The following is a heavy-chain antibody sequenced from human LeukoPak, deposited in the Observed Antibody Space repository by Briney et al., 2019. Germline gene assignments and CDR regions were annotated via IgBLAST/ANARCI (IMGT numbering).Heavy chain of an antibody. J-gene: IGHJ3*02. CDR1: GYTFTSYA. CDR2: IIPIFGTA. Sequence: SVTVSCMASGYTFTSYAMNWVRQAPGQGLEWMGGIIPIFGTANYAQKFQGRVTITTDESTSTAYMELSSLRSEDTAVYYCARGGAAGTSHAFDIWGQGTMVTVSS. D-gene: IGHD6-13*01. V-gene: IGHV1-69*05. CDR3: ARGGAAGTSHAFDI.